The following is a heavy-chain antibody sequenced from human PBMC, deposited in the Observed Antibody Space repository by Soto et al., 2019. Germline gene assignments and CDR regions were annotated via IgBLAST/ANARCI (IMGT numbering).Heavy chain of an antibody. D-gene: IGHD7-27*01. CDR3: ARYWGSNANFDY. CDR2: ISSSRNYI. Sequence: EVQLVESGGGLVKPGGSLRLSCAASGFTFSTYSMNWVRQAPGKGLEWVSSISSSRNYIYYADSVKGRFTISRDNAKNSLYLQMNSLRAEDTAVYYCARYWGSNANFDYWGQGTLVTVSS. CDR1: GFTFSTYS. J-gene: IGHJ4*02. V-gene: IGHV3-21*01.